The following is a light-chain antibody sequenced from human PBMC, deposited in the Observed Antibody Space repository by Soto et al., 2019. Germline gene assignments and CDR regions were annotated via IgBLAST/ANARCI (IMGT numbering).Light chain of an antibody. CDR2: GAS. CDR1: QSVSSSY. CDR3: QQYGSSPPYT. Sequence: EIVLTQSPGTLSLSPGERATLSCRASQSVSSSYLAWYQQKPGQAPRLLIYGASSRATGIPDRFSGSGSGTDFTLTNSRLEPEDFAVYYCQQYGSSPPYTFGPGTKLEIK. J-gene: IGKJ2*01. V-gene: IGKV3-20*01.